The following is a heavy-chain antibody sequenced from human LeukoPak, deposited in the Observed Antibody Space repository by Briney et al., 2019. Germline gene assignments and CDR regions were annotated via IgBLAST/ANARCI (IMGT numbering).Heavy chain of an antibody. CDR3: TRRSWLRFLIEHYYYYMDV. J-gene: IGHJ6*03. Sequence: PGGSLRLSCAATGFTFSDYYMSWIRQAPGKGLEWVSYISSSGSTIYYADSVKGRFTISRDNAKNSLYLQMNSLRAEDTALYYCTRRSWLRFLIEHYYYYMDVWGKGTTVTVSS. D-gene: IGHD5-12*01. CDR1: GFTFSDYY. CDR2: ISSSGSTI. V-gene: IGHV3-11*01.